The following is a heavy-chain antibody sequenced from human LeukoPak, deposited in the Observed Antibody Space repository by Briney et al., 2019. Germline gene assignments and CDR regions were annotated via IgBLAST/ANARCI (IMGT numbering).Heavy chain of an antibody. V-gene: IGHV3-30*02. D-gene: IGHD2-2*01. J-gene: IGHJ3*02. CDR1: GFTFSSYG. CDR2: IRYDGSNK. CDR3: AKEAHIVVVPAALDI. Sequence: GGSLRLSCAPPGFTFSSYGMHWVRQAPGKGLEWVAFIRYDGSNKYYADSVKGRFTISRDNSKNTLYLQMNSLRAEDTAVYYCAKEAHIVVVPAALDIWGQGTMVTVSS.